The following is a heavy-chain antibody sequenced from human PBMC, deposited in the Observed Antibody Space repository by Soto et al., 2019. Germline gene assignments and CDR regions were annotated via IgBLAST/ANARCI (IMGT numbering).Heavy chain of an antibody. V-gene: IGHV4-31*03. CDR1: GGSISSGGYY. J-gene: IGHJ4*02. CDR3: ARDARSYCSGGSCSENFEY. Sequence: SETLSLTCTVSGGSISSGGYYWSWIRQHPGKGLEWIGYIYYSGSTYYNPSLKSRVTISVDTSKNQFSLKLSSVTAADTAVYYCARDARSYCSGGSCSENFEYWGQGTLVTVSS. CDR2: IYYSGST. D-gene: IGHD2-15*01.